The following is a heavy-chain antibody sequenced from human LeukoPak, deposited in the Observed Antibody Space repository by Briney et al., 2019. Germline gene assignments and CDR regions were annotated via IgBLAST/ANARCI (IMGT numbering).Heavy chain of an antibody. CDR2: IYPADSDT. V-gene: IGHV5-51*01. J-gene: IGHJ4*02. CDR1: GYSFINYW. Sequence: GEPLKISCTVSGYSFINYWIGWVRQMPGRGLEWMGIIYPADSDTRYSASFQGQVTFSVDKTINTAYVQWSSLKVSDTAMYYCARPQTVAGILDQWGQGTLVTVSS. D-gene: IGHD6-19*01. CDR3: ARPQTVAGILDQ.